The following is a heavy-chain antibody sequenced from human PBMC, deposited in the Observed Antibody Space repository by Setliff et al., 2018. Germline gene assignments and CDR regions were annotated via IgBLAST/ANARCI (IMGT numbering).Heavy chain of an antibody. V-gene: IGHV3-21*01. CDR2: ISSNSNYI. D-gene: IGHD5-18*01. CDR3: ARSPGWIPWFDS. J-gene: IGHJ5*01. CDR1: GFNLHVYT. Sequence: GGSLRLSCVASGFNLHVYTMEWVRQAPGKGLDWVSSISSNSNYIYTADSLKGRLTVSRDNAKNSLYLQLDSLTADDTAVYFCARSPGWIPWFDSWGQGTLVTVSS.